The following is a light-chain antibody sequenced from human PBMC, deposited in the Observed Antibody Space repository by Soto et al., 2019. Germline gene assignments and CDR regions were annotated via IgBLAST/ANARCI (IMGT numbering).Light chain of an antibody. CDR3: MQASQCLPGG. CDR1: QSLVHSDGHTY. V-gene: IGKV2-24*01. Sequence: DIVMTQTPLPSLVTLGQPASISCRSSQSLVHSDGHTYLSCLQQMPGQPPRHLINKISNRFTGVPKRFIGSGAGTDFTVKISRVEAEDVGVYYCMQASQCLPGGFGQGTMMGI. J-gene: IGKJ2*01. CDR2: KIS.